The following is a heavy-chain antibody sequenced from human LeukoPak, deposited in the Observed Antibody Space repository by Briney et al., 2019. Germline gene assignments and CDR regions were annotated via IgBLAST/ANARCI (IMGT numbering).Heavy chain of an antibody. CDR2: IRYDGSNK. CDR1: GFTFSSYG. Sequence: GGSLRLSCAASGFTFSSYGMHWVRQAPGKGLEWVAFIRYDGSNKYYADSVKGRFTISRDNSKNTLYLQMNSLRAEDTAVYYCAKDRPGLRSYYYYYYMDVWGKGTTVTVSS. D-gene: IGHD2-21*01. CDR3: AKDRPGLRSYYYYYYMDV. V-gene: IGHV3-30*02. J-gene: IGHJ6*03.